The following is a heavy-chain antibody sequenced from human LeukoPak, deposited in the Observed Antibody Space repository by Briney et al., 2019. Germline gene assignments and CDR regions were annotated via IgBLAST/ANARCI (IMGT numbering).Heavy chain of an antibody. Sequence: GASVKVSCKASGYTFTGYYMHWVRQAPGQGLEWMGWINPNSGGTNYAQKFQGRVTMTRDTSISTAYMELSRLRSDDTAVYYCAREGYCSSGSCSGDPGTYYYYGMDVWGQGTTVTVSS. D-gene: IGHD2-15*01. CDR1: GYTFTGYY. CDR3: AREGYCSSGSCSGDPGTYYYYGMDV. J-gene: IGHJ6*02. V-gene: IGHV1-2*02. CDR2: INPNSGGT.